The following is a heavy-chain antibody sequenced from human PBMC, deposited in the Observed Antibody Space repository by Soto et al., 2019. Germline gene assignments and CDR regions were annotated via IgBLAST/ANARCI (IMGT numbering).Heavy chain of an antibody. Sequence: PSETLSLTCTVSGGSISSSSDYWGWIRQPPGKGLEWIGSIYYSGSTYYNPSLKSRVTISVDTSKNQFSLKLSSVTAADTAVYYCAREVMTKLPGYDFWSGYSAYYYYYMDVWGKGTTVTVSS. V-gene: IGHV4-39*02. J-gene: IGHJ6*03. CDR2: IYYSGST. CDR3: AREVMTKLPGYDFWSGYSAYYYYYMDV. D-gene: IGHD3-3*01. CDR1: GGSISSSSDY.